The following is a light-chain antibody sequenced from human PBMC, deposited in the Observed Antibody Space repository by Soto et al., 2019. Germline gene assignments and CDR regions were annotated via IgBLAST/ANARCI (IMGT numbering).Light chain of an antibody. Sequence: QSVLTQPASVSWSPGQSITISCTGTSSDVGAYKYVSWYQQHPGKAPKLMIYDVSSRPSGVSNRFSGSKSGNTASLIISGLQAEDEADYYCISYTSSDTYVFGTGTKVTVL. CDR1: SSDVGAYKY. V-gene: IGLV2-14*01. CDR3: ISYTSSDTYV. J-gene: IGLJ1*01. CDR2: DVS.